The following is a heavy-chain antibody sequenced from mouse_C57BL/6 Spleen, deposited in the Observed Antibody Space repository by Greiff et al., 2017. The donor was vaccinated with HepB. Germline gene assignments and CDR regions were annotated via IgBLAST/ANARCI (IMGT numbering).Heavy chain of an antibody. CDR3: ARREDDGYYVGYFDV. J-gene: IGHJ1*03. CDR2: ISNGGGST. D-gene: IGHD2-3*01. Sequence: EVKLVESGGGLVQPGGSLKLSCAASGFTFSDYYMYWVRQTPEKRLEWVAYISNGGGSTYYPDTVKGRFTISRDNAKNTLYLQMSRLKSEDTAMYYCARREDDGYYVGYFDVWGTGTTVTVSS. V-gene: IGHV5-12*01. CDR1: GFTFSDYY.